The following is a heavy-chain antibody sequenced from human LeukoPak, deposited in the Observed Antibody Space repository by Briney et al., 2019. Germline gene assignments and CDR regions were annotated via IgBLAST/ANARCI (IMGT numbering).Heavy chain of an antibody. D-gene: IGHD4-11*01. V-gene: IGHV3-23*01. J-gene: IGHJ4*02. CDR1: GFTFSSYA. Sequence: GSLRLSCAASGFTFSSYAMSWVRQAPGKGLEWVSGIFIHEDETYHAESVKGRFTTSRDNSKSTLYLQMNSSRADDTAVYYCAKHTTGIIEYWGQGALVTVSS. CDR3: AKHTTGIIEY. CDR2: IFIHEDET.